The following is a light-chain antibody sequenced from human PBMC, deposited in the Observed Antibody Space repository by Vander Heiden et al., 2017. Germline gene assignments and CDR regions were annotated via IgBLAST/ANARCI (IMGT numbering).Light chain of an antibody. Sequence: SYDLTPPPFVSVSPCQAAKITCSGDALPKQYAYWYQQRPGQAPVVIIYKDNERPSGIPERFSGYSSGTTVTLAISGVQAEDEADYYCQSADSSDTYRVIFGGGTKLTVL. V-gene: IGLV3-25*03. CDR1: ALPKQY. CDR3: QSADSSDTYRVI. J-gene: IGLJ2*01. CDR2: KDN.